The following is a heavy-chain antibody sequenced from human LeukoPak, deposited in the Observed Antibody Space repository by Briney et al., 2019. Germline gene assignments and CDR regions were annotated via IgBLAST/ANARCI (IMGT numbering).Heavy chain of an antibody. J-gene: IGHJ6*03. D-gene: IGHD6-19*01. V-gene: IGHV1-69*06. Sequence: SVKVSCKSSGGTFSSYAISWVRQAPGQGLAWMGRIIPIFGTANYAQKFQGRVTITADKSTSTAYMKLSRLRSEDTAVYYCARAIAVAGSDYYYYYMDVWGKGTTVTVSS. CDR2: IIPIFGTA. CDR3: ARAIAVAGSDYYYYYMDV. CDR1: GGTFSSYA.